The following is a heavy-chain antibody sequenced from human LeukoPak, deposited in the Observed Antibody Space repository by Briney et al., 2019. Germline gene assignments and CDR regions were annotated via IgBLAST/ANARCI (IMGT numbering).Heavy chain of an antibody. J-gene: IGHJ4*02. CDR3: ARDGSGSLGFDY. CDR2: IYTSGST. V-gene: IGHV4-4*07. Sequence: SETLSLTCAVSGGSISSYYWSWIRQPAGKGLEWIGRIYTSGSTNYNPSLKSRVTISVDKSKNQFSLKLSSVTAADTAVYYCARDGSGSLGFDYWGQGTLVTVSS. D-gene: IGHD3-10*01. CDR1: GGSISSYY.